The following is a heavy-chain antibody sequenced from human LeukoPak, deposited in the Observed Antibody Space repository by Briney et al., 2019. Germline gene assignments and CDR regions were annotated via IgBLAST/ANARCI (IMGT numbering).Heavy chain of an antibody. CDR2: INHSGST. J-gene: IGHJ4*02. V-gene: IGHV4-34*01. D-gene: IGHD3-3*01. CDR3: ARGRSYYDFWSGYSGLDY. CDR1: GGSFSGYY. Sequence: SETLSLTCAVYGGSFSGYYWSWIRQPPGKGLEWIGEINHSGSTNYNPSLKSRVTISVDTSKNQFSLKLSSVTAADTAVYYCARGRSYYDFWSGYSGLDYWGQGTPVTVSS.